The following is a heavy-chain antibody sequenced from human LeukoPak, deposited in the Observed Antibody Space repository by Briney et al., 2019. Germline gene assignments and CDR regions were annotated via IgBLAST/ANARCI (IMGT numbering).Heavy chain of an antibody. V-gene: IGHV3-23*01. CDR2: ISGSGGST. Sequence: GGSLRLSCAASGFTFSSYAMSWVRQAPGKGLEWVSAISGSGGSTYYADSVKGRFTISRDNSKNTLYLLMHSLRAEDTAVYYCARLDSSGYRSFDYWGQGTLVTVSS. CDR1: GFTFSSYA. J-gene: IGHJ4*02. D-gene: IGHD3-22*01. CDR3: ARLDSSGYRSFDY.